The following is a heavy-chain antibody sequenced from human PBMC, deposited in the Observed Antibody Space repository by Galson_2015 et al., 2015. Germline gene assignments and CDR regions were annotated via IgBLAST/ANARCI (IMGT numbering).Heavy chain of an antibody. Sequence: SLRLSCAASGFTFSSYAMHWVRQAPGKGLEWVAVISYDGSNKYYADSVKGRFTISRDNSKNTLYLQMNSLRAEDTAVYYCAKEGSPAAIQNWFDPWGQGTQVTVSS. CDR3: AKEGSPAAIQNWFDP. J-gene: IGHJ5*02. CDR2: ISYDGSNK. V-gene: IGHV3-30-3*01. CDR1: GFTFSSYA. D-gene: IGHD2-2*02.